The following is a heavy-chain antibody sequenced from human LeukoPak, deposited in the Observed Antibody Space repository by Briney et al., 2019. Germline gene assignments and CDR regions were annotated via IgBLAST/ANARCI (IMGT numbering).Heavy chain of an antibody. CDR3: AREDYDSSGYLYY. Sequence: ASVKVSCKASGGTFSSYAISWVRQAPGQGLEWMGWINPNSGGTNYAQKFQGRVTMTRDTSISTAYMELSRLRSDDTAVYYCAREDYDSSGYLYYWGQGTLVTVSS. CDR2: INPNSGGT. V-gene: IGHV1-2*02. CDR1: GGTFSSYA. J-gene: IGHJ4*02. D-gene: IGHD3-22*01.